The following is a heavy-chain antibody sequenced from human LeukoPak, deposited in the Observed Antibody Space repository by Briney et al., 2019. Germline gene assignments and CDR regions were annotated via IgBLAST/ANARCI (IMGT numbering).Heavy chain of an antibody. CDR2: IKSETDGGTT. V-gene: IGHV3-15*01. D-gene: IGHD2-15*01. CDR1: GFTFSNAW. Sequence: GGSLRLSCAASGFTFSNAWMSWVRQAPGKGLEWVGRIKSETDGGTTDYAAPVKGRFTISRDDSKNTLYLQMNSLKTEDTAVYYCTTDPLVVVLFDYWGQGTLVTVSS. CDR3: TTDPLVVVLFDY. J-gene: IGHJ4*02.